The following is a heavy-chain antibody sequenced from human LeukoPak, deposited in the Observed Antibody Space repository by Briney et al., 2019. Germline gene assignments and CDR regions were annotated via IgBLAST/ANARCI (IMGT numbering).Heavy chain of an antibody. J-gene: IGHJ5*02. D-gene: IGHD5-24*01. V-gene: IGHV4-61*02. CDR1: GGSISSGSYY. CDR2: IYTSGST. CDR3: ARGRWTSSNYNWFDP. Sequence: PSQTLSLTCTVSGGSISSGSYYWSWIRQPAGKGLEWIGRIYTSGSTNYNPSLKSRVTISVDTSKNQFSLKLSSVTAADTAVYYCARGRWTSSNYNWFDPWGQGTLATVSS.